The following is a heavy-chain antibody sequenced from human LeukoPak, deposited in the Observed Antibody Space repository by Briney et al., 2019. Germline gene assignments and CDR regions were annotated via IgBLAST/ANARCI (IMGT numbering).Heavy chain of an antibody. CDR1: GFTFSSYA. D-gene: IGHD6-6*01. J-gene: IGHJ4*02. CDR3: AKDRYSGSFGVLDY. CDR2: ISGSGGST. V-gene: IGHV3-23*01. Sequence: GGSLRLSCAASGFTFSSYAMSWVRQPPGNGLEWVSAISGSGGSTYYADSVKGRFTISRDNSKNTLYLQMNSLRAEDTAVYYCAKDRYSGSFGVLDYWGQGTLVTVSS.